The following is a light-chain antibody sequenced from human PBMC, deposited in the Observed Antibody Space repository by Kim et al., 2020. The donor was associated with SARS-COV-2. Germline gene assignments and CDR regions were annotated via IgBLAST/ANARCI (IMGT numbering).Light chain of an antibody. J-gene: IGLJ2*01. V-gene: IGLV2-14*04. CDR3: SSYTSSSTYVL. CDR2: DVS. CDR1: CSDGGCYSD. Sequence: SITVAGLGTCSDGGCYSDVSWYQQHPGKAPKLMIYDVSKRPSGVSNRFSGSKSGNTASLTISGLQAEDEADYYCSSYTSSSTYVLFGGGTQLTVL.